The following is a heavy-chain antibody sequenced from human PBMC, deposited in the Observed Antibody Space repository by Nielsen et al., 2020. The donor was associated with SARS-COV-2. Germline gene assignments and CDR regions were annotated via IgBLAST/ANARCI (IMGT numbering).Heavy chain of an antibody. CDR2: INHSGST. Sequence: LRLSCAVYGGSFSGYYWSWIRQPPGKGLEWIGEINHSGSTNYNPSLKSRVTISVDTSKNQFSLKLSSVTAADTAVYYCARDPLWAPYYYYGMDVWGQGTTVTVSS. J-gene: IGHJ6*02. CDR1: GGSFSGYY. CDR3: ARDPLWAPYYYYGMDV. V-gene: IGHV4-34*01. D-gene: IGHD5-18*01.